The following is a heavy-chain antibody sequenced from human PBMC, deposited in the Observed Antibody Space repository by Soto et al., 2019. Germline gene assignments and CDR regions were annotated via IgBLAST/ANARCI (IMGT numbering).Heavy chain of an antibody. Sequence: ASVKVSCKASGYTFTSYGISWVRQAPGQGLEWMGWISAYNGNTNYAQKLQGRVTMTTDTSTSTAYMELRSLRSDDTAVYYCARDTGISSCYNWFDPWGQGSLVTVSS. V-gene: IGHV1-18*01. CDR2: ISAYNGNT. D-gene: IGHD6-13*01. CDR1: GYTFTSYG. J-gene: IGHJ5*02. CDR3: ARDTGISSCYNWFDP.